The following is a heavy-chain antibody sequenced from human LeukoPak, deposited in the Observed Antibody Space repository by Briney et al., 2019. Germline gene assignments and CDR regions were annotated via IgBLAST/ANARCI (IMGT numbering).Heavy chain of an antibody. J-gene: IGHJ4*02. Sequence: SETLSLTCAVSGYSISSGYYWGWIRQPPGKGLEWIGSIYHSGSTYYNPSLKSRVTISVDKSKNQFSLKLSSVTAADTAVYYCARLARNGYYLAYWGQGTLVTVSS. CDR2: IYHSGST. CDR3: ARLARNGYYLAY. D-gene: IGHD3-22*01. V-gene: IGHV4-38-2*01. CDR1: GYSISSGYY.